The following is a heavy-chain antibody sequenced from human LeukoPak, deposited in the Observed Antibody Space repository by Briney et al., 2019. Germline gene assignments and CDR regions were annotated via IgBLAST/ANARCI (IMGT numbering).Heavy chain of an antibody. V-gene: IGHV4-59*01. J-gene: IGHJ3*02. CDR2: IYYSGST. D-gene: IGHD7-27*01. CDR1: GGAICSYY. CDR3: ARVVKLPGDQGLWRAFDI. Sequence: SETLSLTCTVSGGAICSYYWSWIRQPPGKGLEWIGYIYYSGSTNYNPSLKSRVTISVDTSKNQFSLKLSSVTAADTAVYYCARVVKLPGDQGLWRAFDIWGQGTMVTVSS.